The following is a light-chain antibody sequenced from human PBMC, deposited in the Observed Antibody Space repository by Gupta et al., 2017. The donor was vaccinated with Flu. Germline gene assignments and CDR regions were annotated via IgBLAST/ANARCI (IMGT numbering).Light chain of an antibody. V-gene: IGLV2-11*03. J-gene: IGLJ1*01. CDR1: SRDFCHYNS. Sequence: GESVTISCTVTSRDFCHYNSVSWYRPHPGKAPKLMMYDVTKRPSGVPDRFSGSKSGNTASLTIAGLQADDEADYYCCSYAGDNTDGFGSGTKVTVL. CDR2: DVT. CDR3: CSYAGDNTDG.